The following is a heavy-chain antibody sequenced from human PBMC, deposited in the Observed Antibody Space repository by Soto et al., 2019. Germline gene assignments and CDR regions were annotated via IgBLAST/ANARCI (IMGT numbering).Heavy chain of an antibody. CDR1: GFTVSSNY. CDR3: ARDPYCGGDCYYGMDV. CDR2: IYSGGST. Sequence: EVQLVESGGGLVQPGGSLRLSCAASGFTVSSNYMSWVRQAPGKGLEWVSVIYSGGSTYYADSVKGRFTISRDNSKNTLYLQMNSLRAEDTAVYYSARDPYCGGDCYYGMDVWGQGTTVTVSS. V-gene: IGHV3-66*01. D-gene: IGHD2-21*01. J-gene: IGHJ6*02.